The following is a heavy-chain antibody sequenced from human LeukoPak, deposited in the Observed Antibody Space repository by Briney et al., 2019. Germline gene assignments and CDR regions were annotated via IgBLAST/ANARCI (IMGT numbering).Heavy chain of an antibody. CDR3: ARDSVGYTDY. CDR1: GFTFGSYG. CDR2: IRSDGSIK. Sequence: SGGSLRLSCAASGFTFGSYGMHWVRQAPGKGLEWVAFIRSDGSIKYYADSVKGRFTISRDNSKNTLYLQMNSLRAEDTAVYYCARDSVGYTDYWGQGTLVTVSS. V-gene: IGHV3-30*02. D-gene: IGHD3-16*02. J-gene: IGHJ4*02.